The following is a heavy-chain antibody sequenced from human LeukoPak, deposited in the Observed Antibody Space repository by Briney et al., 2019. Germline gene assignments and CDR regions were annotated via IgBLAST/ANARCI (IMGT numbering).Heavy chain of an antibody. V-gene: IGHV3-7*01. CDR1: EFIFSDYW. CDR3: AKISSGDPDYFDS. CDR2: IKQDGSET. Sequence: QSGGSLRLSCAASEFIFSDYWMGWVRQAPGKGLECVANIKQDGSETYYVDSVKGRFTISRDNAKNAVFLQMNSLRGEDTAMYYCAKISSGDPDYFDSWGQGSLVTVSS. J-gene: IGHJ4*02. D-gene: IGHD1-14*01.